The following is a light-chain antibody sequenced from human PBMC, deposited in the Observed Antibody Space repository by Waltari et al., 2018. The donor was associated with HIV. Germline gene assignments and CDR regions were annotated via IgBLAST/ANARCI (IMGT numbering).Light chain of an antibody. J-gene: IGLJ3*02. CDR2: DVS. CDR1: SSDVGGYNY. Sequence: QSALTQPRSVSGSPGLSVTISCTGTSSDVGGYNYFSRYQQHPGNAPKLMVYDVSQRPSRVSDRFSGSKAGNTASLTISGLQAEDEADYYYCSYAGSYTFWVFGGGTKLTVL. CDR3: CSYAGSYTFWV. V-gene: IGLV2-11*01.